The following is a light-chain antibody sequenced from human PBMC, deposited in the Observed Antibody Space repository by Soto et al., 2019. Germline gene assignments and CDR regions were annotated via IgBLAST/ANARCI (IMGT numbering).Light chain of an antibody. CDR3: QQSYSALYT. CDR2: AAS. CDR1: QSISTF. Sequence: DIQMTQSPSSLSASVGDRITITCRASQSISTFLNWYQQKPGRAPKVLISAASTLQSGVPSRFSGSGSGTDFTLTISSLQPEDFATYYCQQSYSALYTFGQGTKLE. J-gene: IGKJ2*01. V-gene: IGKV1-39*01.